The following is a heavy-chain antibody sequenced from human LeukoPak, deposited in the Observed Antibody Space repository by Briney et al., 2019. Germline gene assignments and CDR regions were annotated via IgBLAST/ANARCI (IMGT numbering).Heavy chain of an antibody. CDR1: GGSISGYY. CDR2: IYSSGST. J-gene: IGHJ6*03. V-gene: IGHV4-4*07. D-gene: IGHD1-26*01. Sequence: SETLSLTCTVSGGSISGYYWSWFRQPAGKGLEWIGRIYSSGSTNYNPSLKSRVTMSLDTSTNQFSLKMNSLTAADTAVYYCARDHPTPTTGYMDVWGKGTTVTVSS. CDR3: ARDHPTPTTGYMDV.